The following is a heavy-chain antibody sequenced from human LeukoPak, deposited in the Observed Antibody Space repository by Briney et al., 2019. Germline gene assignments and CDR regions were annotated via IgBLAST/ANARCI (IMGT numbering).Heavy chain of an antibody. CDR1: GVSFSGYY. CDR2: INHSGST. V-gene: IGHV4-34*01. CDR3: ARDSRITMVRGVSGYYGMDV. D-gene: IGHD3-10*01. Sequence: SETLSLTCAVYGVSFSGYYWSWIRQPPGKGLGWIGEINHSGSTNYNPSLKSRVTISVDTSKNQFSLKLSSVTAADTAVYYCARDSRITMVRGVSGYYGMDVWGQGTTVTVSS. J-gene: IGHJ6*02.